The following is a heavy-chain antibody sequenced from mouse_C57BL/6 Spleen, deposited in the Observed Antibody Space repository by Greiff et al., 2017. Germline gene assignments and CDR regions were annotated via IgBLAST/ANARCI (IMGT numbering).Heavy chain of an antibody. D-gene: IGHD2-14*01. CDR1: GYTFTSYW. CDR3: ARGLGRGGFDY. CDR2: IDPSDSYT. V-gene: IGHV1-69*01. Sequence: VQLQQPGAELVMPGASVKLSCKASGYTFTSYWMHWVKQRPGQSLEWIGDIDPSDSYTNYNKKFKGKSTLTVDKSSSTAYMQLSRLTSDDSAVYYRARGLGRGGFDYWGQGTPLTVSS. J-gene: IGHJ2*01.